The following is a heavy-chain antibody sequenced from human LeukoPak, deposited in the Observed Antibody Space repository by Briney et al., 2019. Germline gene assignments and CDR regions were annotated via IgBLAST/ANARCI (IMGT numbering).Heavy chain of an antibody. Sequence: SETLSLTCTVSGGPISSGDYYWSWIRQPPGKGLEWIGYIYYSGSTYYNPSLKSRVTISVDTSKNQFSLKLSSVTAADTAVYYCARGSGITMIVVVSHAFDIWGQGTMVTVSS. CDR3: ARGSGITMIVVVSHAFDI. D-gene: IGHD3-22*01. J-gene: IGHJ3*02. V-gene: IGHV4-30-4*01. CDR2: IYYSGST. CDR1: GGPISSGDYY.